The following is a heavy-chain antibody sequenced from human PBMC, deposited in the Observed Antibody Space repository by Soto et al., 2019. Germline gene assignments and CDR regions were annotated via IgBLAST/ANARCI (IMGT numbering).Heavy chain of an antibody. CDR2: INPNSGGT. V-gene: IGHV1-2*04. J-gene: IGHJ4*02. CDR1: GYTFTGDY. CDR3: ARERWGFDY. D-gene: IGHD3-16*01. Sequence: TSVEVSCKSSGYTFTGDYMHWVRQAPGQGLEWMGWINPNSGGTNYAQKVQGWVTMTRDTSISTAYMELSRLRSDDTAVYYCARERWGFDYWGQGTLVT.